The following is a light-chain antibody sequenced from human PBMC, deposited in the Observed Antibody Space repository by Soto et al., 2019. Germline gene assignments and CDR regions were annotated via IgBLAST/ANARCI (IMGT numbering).Light chain of an antibody. CDR1: QSVSSN. V-gene: IGKV3-15*01. Sequence: EIVMTQSPATLSVSPGERATLSCRASQSVSSNLAWYQQKPGQAPRLLIYGASARATGIPARFSGSGSGTEFTLTISSLQPDDFATYYCQQYNSYPTFGQGTKV. J-gene: IGKJ1*01. CDR2: GAS. CDR3: QQYNSYPT.